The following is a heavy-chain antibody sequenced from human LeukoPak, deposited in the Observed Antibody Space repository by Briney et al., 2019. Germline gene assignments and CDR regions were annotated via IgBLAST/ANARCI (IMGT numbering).Heavy chain of an antibody. CDR3: AKPSLDSSGQYYFDY. CDR2: ISYDGSNK. V-gene: IGHV3-30*18. Sequence: GGSLRLSCAASGFTFSSYGMHWVRQAPGKGLEWVAVISYDGSNKYYADSVKGRFTISRDNSKNTLYLQMNSLRAEDTAVYYCAKPSLDSSGQYYFDYWGQGTLVTVSS. J-gene: IGHJ4*02. D-gene: IGHD3-22*01. CDR1: GFTFSSYG.